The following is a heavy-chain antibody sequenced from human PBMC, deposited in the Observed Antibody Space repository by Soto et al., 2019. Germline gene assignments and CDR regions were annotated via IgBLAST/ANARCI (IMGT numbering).Heavy chain of an antibody. CDR2: INPSGGST. CDR1: GYTFTSYY. V-gene: IGHV1-46*01. CDR3: ARGPYYDFWSGYPEPYYFDY. Sequence: ASVKVSCKASGYTFTSYYMHWVRQAPGQGLEWMGIINPSGGSTSYAQKFQGRVTMTRDTSTSTVYMELSSLRSEDTAAYYCARGPYYDFWSGYPEPYYFDYWGQGTLVTVSS. J-gene: IGHJ4*02. D-gene: IGHD3-3*01.